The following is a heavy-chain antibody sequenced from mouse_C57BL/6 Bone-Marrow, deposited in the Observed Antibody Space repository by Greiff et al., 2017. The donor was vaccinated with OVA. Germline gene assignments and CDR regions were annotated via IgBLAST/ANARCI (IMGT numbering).Heavy chain of an antibody. CDR2: IYPGDGDT. V-gene: IGHV1-82*01. D-gene: IGHD2-3*01. J-gene: IGHJ4*01. CDR3: ALYDGFPYAMDY. Sequence: QVQLQQSGPELVKPGASVKISCKASGYAFSSSWMNWVKQRPGQGLEWIGRIYPGDGDTNYNGKFKGKATLTADKSSSTAYMQLSSLTSEDSAVYFCALYDGFPYAMDYWGQGTSVTVSS. CDR1: GYAFSSSW.